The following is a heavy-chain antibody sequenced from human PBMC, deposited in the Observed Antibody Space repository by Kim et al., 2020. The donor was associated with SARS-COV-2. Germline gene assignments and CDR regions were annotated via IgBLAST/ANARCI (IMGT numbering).Heavy chain of an antibody. CDR1: GFTFSSYG. Sequence: GGSLRLSCAASGFTFSSYGMHWVRQAPGKGLEWVAVIWYDGSNKYYADSVKGRFTISRDNSKNTLYLQMNSLRAEDTAVYYCARGEYYYGSENWFDPWGQGTLVTVSS. J-gene: IGHJ5*02. CDR3: ARGEYYYGSENWFDP. D-gene: IGHD3-10*01. V-gene: IGHV3-33*01. CDR2: IWYDGSNK.